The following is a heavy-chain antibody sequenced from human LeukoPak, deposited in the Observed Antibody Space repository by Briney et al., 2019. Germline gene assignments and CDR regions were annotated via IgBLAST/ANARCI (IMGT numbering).Heavy chain of an antibody. CDR1: GFTFSSYA. CDR3: AKVGTRFLEWLSKYYFDY. J-gene: IGHJ4*02. D-gene: IGHD3-3*01. CDR2: ISGSGGST. V-gene: IGHV3-23*01. Sequence: GGSLRLSCTASGFTFSSYAMSWVRQAPGKGLEWVSAISGSGGSTYYADSVKGRFTISRDNSKNTPYLQMNSLRAEDTAVYYCAKVGTRFLEWLSKYYFDYWGQGTLVTVSS.